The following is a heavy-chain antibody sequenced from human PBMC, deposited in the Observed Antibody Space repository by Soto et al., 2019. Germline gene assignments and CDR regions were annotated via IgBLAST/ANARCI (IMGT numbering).Heavy chain of an antibody. Sequence: GGSLRLSCTASGFTFRSYSMHWVRQAPGKGLEWLSYISSESTTIYYTDSVKGRFNISRDNAKNSLYLQMNSLRDEDTAVYYCARENSGGDDYPDPSESWGQGTLVTVSS. V-gene: IGHV3-48*02. CDR1: GFTFRSYS. J-gene: IGHJ5*02. CDR2: ISSESTTI. D-gene: IGHD2-21*02. CDR3: ARENSGGDDYPDPSES.